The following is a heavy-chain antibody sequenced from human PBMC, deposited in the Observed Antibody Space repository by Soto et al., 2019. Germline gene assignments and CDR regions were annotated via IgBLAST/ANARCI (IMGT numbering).Heavy chain of an antibody. CDR1: GYTFTSYA. Sequence: ASVKVSWKASGYTFTSYAMHWVRQAPGQRLEWMGWINAGNGNTKYSQKFQGRVTITRDTSASTAYMELSSLRSEDTAVYYCAIGYCSGGSCKNYYYYGMDVWGQGTTVTVSS. CDR2: INAGNGNT. V-gene: IGHV1-3*01. J-gene: IGHJ6*02. CDR3: AIGYCSGGSCKNYYYYGMDV. D-gene: IGHD2-15*01.